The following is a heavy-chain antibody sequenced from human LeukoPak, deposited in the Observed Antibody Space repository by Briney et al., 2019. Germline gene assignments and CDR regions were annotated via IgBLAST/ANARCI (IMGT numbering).Heavy chain of an antibody. CDR1: GFTFSSYW. V-gene: IGHV3-74*01. CDR3: AREGELLEDY. CDR2: INTDGSST. Sequence: PGGSLRLSCAASGFTFSSYWMHWVRQAPGKGLGWVSRINTDGSSTSYADSVKGRFTISRDNAKNTLYLQMNSLRAEDTAVYYCAREGELLEDYWGQGTLVTVSS. J-gene: IGHJ4*02. D-gene: IGHD1-26*01.